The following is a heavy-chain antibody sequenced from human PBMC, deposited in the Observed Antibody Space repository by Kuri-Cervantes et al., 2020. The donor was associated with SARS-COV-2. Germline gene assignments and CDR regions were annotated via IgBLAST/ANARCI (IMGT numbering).Heavy chain of an antibody. D-gene: IGHD2-21*01. Sequence: GESLKISCAASGFTFSNYAIHWVRQAPGKGLAWVAVISYDGNNKYYADSVKGRFTISRDDSKNTLFLHMNSLRVEDTAIYYCAKPEDCGDDCYVPHFYYGMDVWGQGTTVTVSS. CDR1: GFTFSNYA. J-gene: IGHJ6*01. CDR2: ISYDGNNK. CDR3: AKPEDCGDDCYVPHFYYGMDV. V-gene: IGHV3-30-3*02.